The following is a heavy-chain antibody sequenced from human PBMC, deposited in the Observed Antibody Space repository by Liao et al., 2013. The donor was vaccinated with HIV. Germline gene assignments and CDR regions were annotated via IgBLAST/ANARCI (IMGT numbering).Heavy chain of an antibody. J-gene: IGHJ3*02. CDR2: IYYSGST. V-gene: IGHV4-39*07. CDR1: GGSISSSSYY. D-gene: IGHD6-19*01. CDR3: ARSSSGWYGGDAFDI. Sequence: QVQLQESGPGLVKPSETLSLTCTVSGGSISSSSYYWGWNRQPPGKGLEWIGSIYYSGSTYFNPSLKSRVTISVDKSKNQFSLKLSSVTAADTAVYYCARSSSGWYGGDAFDIWGQGTMVTVSS.